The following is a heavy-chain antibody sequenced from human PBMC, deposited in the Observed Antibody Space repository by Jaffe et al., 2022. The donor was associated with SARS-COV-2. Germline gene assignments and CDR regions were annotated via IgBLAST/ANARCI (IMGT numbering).Heavy chain of an antibody. J-gene: IGHJ4*02. CDR2: IVVGSANT. CDR3: AAGDYGDYRSDY. CDR1: GFTFSNSA. Sequence: QMQLVQSGPEVKKPGTSVKVSCKASGFTFSNSAMQWVRQARGQRLEWIGWIVVGSANTKYAQKFQDRVTITRDMSTRTAYMELSSLRSDDTAVYYCAAGDYGDYRSDYWGQGTLVTVSS. V-gene: IGHV1-58*02. D-gene: IGHD4-17*01.